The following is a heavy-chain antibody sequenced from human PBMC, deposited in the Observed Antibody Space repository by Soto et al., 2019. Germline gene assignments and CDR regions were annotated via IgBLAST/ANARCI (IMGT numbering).Heavy chain of an antibody. CDR1: GGSFGGYY. V-gene: IGHV4-34*01. CDR3: ARGIPIFGVVTPPP. Sequence: KPWGTLSLTCAFYGGSFGGYYLGWSRQPPGKGLEWIGEINHSGSTNYNPSLKSRVTISVDTSKNQFSLKLSSVTAADTAVYYCARGIPIFGVVTPPPWGQGTLVTVSS. CDR2: INHSGST. D-gene: IGHD3-3*01. J-gene: IGHJ4*02.